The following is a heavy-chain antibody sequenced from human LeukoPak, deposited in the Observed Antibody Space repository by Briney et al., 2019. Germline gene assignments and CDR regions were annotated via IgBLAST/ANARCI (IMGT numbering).Heavy chain of an antibody. D-gene: IGHD4-11*01. Sequence: SETLSLTCTVSGAFIRNYYWSWIRQPPGKGLEWIGHIYHSGVTNYNPSLKSRVAISVDTSKNQFSLKLRSVTAADTAVYYCAREDYRSAFDIWGQGTMVTVPS. CDR2: IYHSGVT. CDR3: AREDYRSAFDI. CDR1: GAFIRNYY. V-gene: IGHV4-59*08. J-gene: IGHJ3*02.